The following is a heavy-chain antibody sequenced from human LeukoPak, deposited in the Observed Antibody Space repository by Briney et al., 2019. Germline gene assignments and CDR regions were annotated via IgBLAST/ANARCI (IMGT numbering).Heavy chain of an antibody. CDR1: GYTFTSYG. CDR3: AREEVRRAVAGYFDN. Sequence: ASVKVSCKASGYTFTSYGISWVQQAPGQGLEWMGWISGYNGNTNYAQKLQGRVTMTTDTSTSTVYMELRSLRSDDTAVYYCAREEVRRAVAGYFDNWGQGTLVTVSS. V-gene: IGHV1-18*01. CDR2: ISGYNGNT. J-gene: IGHJ4*02. D-gene: IGHD6-19*01.